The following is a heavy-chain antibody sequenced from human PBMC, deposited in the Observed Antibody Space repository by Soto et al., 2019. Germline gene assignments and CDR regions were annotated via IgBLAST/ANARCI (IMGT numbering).Heavy chain of an antibody. CDR2: ISSSGTSA. CDR3: ARDRGAVTGQYFDY. D-gene: IGHD6-19*01. V-gene: IGHV3-11*05. J-gene: IGHJ4*02. Sequence: GGSLRLSCAASGFTFSAVYMSWIRQAPNKGLEYISYISSSGTSANYADSVKGRFTTSRDNAKNSLYLQMNSLRAEDTAVYYCARDRGAVTGQYFDYWGQGA. CDR1: GFTFSAVY.